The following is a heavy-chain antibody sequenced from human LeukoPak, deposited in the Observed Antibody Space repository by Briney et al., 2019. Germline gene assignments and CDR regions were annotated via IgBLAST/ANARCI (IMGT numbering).Heavy chain of an antibody. CDR1: GFDFGDYA. V-gene: IGHV3-9*01. CDR2: ISYNNRTV. J-gene: IGHJ4*02. CDR3: AKVQDYYGSPSYFDY. Sequence: GGSLRLSCAASGFDFGDYAMHWVRQGPGKGLEWVSGISYNNRTVAYADSVKGRFTISRDNAKNSLYLQMNRLRPEDTALYYCAKVQDYYGSPSYFDYWGRGTLVTVSS. D-gene: IGHD3-10*01.